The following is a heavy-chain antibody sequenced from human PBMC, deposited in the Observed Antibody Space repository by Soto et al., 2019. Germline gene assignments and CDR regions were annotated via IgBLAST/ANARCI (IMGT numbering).Heavy chain of an antibody. CDR3: ASGIAAAGFIRY. V-gene: IGHV4-59*08. Sequence: SETLSLTCTVSGVSISSYYWSWIRQPPGKGLEWIGYIYYSGSTNYNPSLKSRVTISVDTSKNQFSLKLSSVTAADTAVYYCASGIAAAGFIRYWGQGTLVTVSS. CDR2: IYYSGST. CDR1: GVSISSYY. J-gene: IGHJ4*02. D-gene: IGHD6-13*01.